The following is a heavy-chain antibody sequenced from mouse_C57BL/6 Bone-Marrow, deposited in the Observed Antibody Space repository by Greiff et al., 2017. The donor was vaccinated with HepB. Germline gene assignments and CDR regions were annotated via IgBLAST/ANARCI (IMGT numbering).Heavy chain of an antibody. J-gene: IGHJ1*03. CDR1: GYTFTSYG. D-gene: IGHD3-1*01. CDR2: VYIGNGYT. CDR3: ARWGLHSSGQYFDV. V-gene: IGHV1-58*01. Sequence: VQLQQSGAELVRPGSSVKMSCKTSGYTFTSYGINWVNQRPGQGLEWIGYVYIGNGYTAYNEKFKGKATLTSDTFSSTAYMQPSSLTSEDSAIDVCARWGLHSSGQYFDVWGTGTTVTVSS.